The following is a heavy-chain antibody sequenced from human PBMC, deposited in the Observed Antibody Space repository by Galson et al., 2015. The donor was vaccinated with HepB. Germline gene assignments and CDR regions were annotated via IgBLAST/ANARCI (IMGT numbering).Heavy chain of an antibody. D-gene: IGHD2-15*01. CDR1: GGTFSSYA. J-gene: IGHJ4*02. CDR2: IIPILGIA. CDR3: ARGIRRCSGGSCVAGDDY. Sequence: SVKVSCKASGGTFSSYAISWVRQAPGQGLEWMGGIIPILGIANYAQKFQGRVTITADKSTSTAYMELSSLRSEDTAVYYCARGIRRCSGGSCVAGDDYWGQGTLVTVSS. V-gene: IGHV1-69*10.